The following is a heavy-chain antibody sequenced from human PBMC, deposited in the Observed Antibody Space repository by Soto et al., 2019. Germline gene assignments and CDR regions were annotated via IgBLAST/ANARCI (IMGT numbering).Heavy chain of an antibody. Sequence: QVQLVQSGAEVKKPGASVKVSCKASGYTFTSYAMHWVRQAAGQRLEWMGWINAGNGNTKYSQKFQGRVTITRDTSASTAYMELSSLRSEDTAVYYCARWEGYCSGGSCYSRYYYYGMDVWGQGTTVSVSS. CDR1: GYTFTSYA. J-gene: IGHJ6*02. D-gene: IGHD2-15*01. CDR2: INAGNGNT. CDR3: ARWEGYCSGGSCYSRYYYYGMDV. V-gene: IGHV1-3*01.